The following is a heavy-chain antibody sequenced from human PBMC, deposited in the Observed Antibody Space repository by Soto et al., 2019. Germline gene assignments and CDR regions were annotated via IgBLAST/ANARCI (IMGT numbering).Heavy chain of an antibody. CDR2: INHGGTT. Sequence: QVQLQQWGAGLLKPSETLSLTCAVYDVSFSGDYWSWIRQPPGKGLEWIGEINHGGTTNYNPSLKSRLTLSVEAPNIRVYLRLSGVTATDTAVYYSARGGARWYVDYWGQGTRVIVSS. CDR1: DVSFSGDY. D-gene: IGHD2-15*01. J-gene: IGHJ4*02. V-gene: IGHV4-34*01. CDR3: ARGGARWYVDY.